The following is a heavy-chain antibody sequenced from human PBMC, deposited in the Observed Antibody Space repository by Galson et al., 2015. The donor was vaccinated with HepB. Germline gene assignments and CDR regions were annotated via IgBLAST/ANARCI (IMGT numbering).Heavy chain of an antibody. CDR3: ARNPASYDYFNMDV. CDR1: GVTIPSYS. Sequence: FLRLSCAASGVTIPSYSMNWVRKAPGKGLEWLAYICGGSTTGYFAASVRGRFTISRDNAKNFLYLHMNSLRGEDTAVYYCARNPASYDYFNMDVWGHGTTVTVSS. CDR2: ICGGSTTG. J-gene: IGHJ6*02. V-gene: IGHV3-48*01.